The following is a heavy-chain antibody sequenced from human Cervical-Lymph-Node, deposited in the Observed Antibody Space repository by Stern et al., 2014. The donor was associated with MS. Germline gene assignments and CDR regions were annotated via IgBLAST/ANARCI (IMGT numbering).Heavy chain of an antibody. CDR2: IKGDGKST. CDR1: GFTFSRYW. J-gene: IGHJ2*01. V-gene: IGHV3-74*02. D-gene: IGHD1-26*01. Sequence: EVXLVQSGGDLVQPGGSLRLSCATSGFTFSRYWMHWVRQAPGQGLVWVSRIKGDGKSTIYADSAQGRFTISRDNARNTVSLQMNSLRVDDTXVXYCXXGEGYYYSLWGRGTLVTVSS. CDR3: XXGEGYYYSL.